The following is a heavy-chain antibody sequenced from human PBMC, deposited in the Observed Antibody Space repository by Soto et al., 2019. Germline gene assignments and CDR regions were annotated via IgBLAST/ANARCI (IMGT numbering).Heavy chain of an antibody. D-gene: IGHD2-15*01. J-gene: IGHJ6*02. CDR1: GGTFSSYT. CDR2: IIPILGIA. Sequence: ASVKVSCKASGGTFSSYTISWVRQAPGQGLEWMGRIIPILGIANYAQKFQGRVTITADKSTSTAYMELSSLRSEDTAVYYCAGHNLGYCSGGSCQRGAYYYGMDVWGQGTTVTVSS. V-gene: IGHV1-69*02. CDR3: AGHNLGYCSGGSCQRGAYYYGMDV.